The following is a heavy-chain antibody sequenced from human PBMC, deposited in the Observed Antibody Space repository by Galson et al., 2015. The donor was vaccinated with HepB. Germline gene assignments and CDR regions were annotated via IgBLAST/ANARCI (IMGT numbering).Heavy chain of an antibody. J-gene: IGHJ5*02. V-gene: IGHV1-18*01. CDR2: INVYNGKT. D-gene: IGHD4-11*01. CDR1: GYTFSADT. CDR3: ARSTVTTNSDWFDP. Sequence: VKVSCKASGYTFSADTINWVRQAQGQGPEWMGRINVYNGKTNYAQRFQGRVTMTTDTSTSTAYMELRSLRSDDTAVYYCARSTVTTNSDWFDPWGQEPWLPSPQ.